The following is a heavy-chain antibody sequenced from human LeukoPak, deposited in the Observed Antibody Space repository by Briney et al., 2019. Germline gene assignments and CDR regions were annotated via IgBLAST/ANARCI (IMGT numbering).Heavy chain of an antibody. CDR1: GYTLTELS. CDR3: ATDLTQSGRGYYDY. D-gene: IGHD3-22*01. Sequence: VKVSCKVSGYTLTELSMHWVRQAPGKGLEWMGGFDPEDGETIYAQKFQGRVTMTEDTSTDTAYMELSSLRSEDTAVYYCATDLTQSGRGYYDYWGQGTLVTVSS. V-gene: IGHV1-24*01. CDR2: FDPEDGET. J-gene: IGHJ4*02.